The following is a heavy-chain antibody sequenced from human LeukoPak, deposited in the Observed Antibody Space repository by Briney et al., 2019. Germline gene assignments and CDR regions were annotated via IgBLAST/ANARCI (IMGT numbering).Heavy chain of an antibody. J-gene: IGHJ4*02. CDR1: GFSLSTSGVG. Sequence: ESGPTLVKPTQTLTLTCTVSGFSLSTSGVGVGWIRQPPGKALEWLALIYWDDDKRYSPSLKNRLTITKDTSKNQVVLTMTNMDPVDTATYYCAHRNNGSYYSGRDYWGQGTLVTVSS. CDR2: IYWDDDK. D-gene: IGHD1-26*01. V-gene: IGHV2-5*02. CDR3: AHRNNGSYYSGRDY.